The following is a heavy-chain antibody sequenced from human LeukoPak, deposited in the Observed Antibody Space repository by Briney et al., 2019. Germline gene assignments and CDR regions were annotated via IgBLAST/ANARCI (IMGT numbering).Heavy chain of an antibody. Sequence: GGSLRLSCAASGFTFSSYAMSWVRQAPGKGLEWVSGISGSGGSTYYADSVKGRFTISRDNSKNTLYLQMNSLRAEDTAVYFCAKAKAKSGSYYFDYWGQGTLVTVSS. CDR1: GFTFSSYA. CDR3: AKAKAKSGSYYFDY. V-gene: IGHV3-23*01. CDR2: ISGSGGST. J-gene: IGHJ4*02. D-gene: IGHD1-26*01.